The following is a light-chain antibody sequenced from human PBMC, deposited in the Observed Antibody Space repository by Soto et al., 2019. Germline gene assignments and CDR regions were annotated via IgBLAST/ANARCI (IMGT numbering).Light chain of an antibody. Sequence: IVMTQSPATLSVSPGERATLSCRASQSVSSNLAWYQQKPGQAPRLLIYGASTRATGIPARFSGSGSGTEFTLTSSSLQSEDVAVYYCQQYNNWPPYTFGQGTKLEIK. CDR1: QSVSSN. CDR3: QQYNNWPPYT. J-gene: IGKJ2*01. V-gene: IGKV3-15*01. CDR2: GAS.